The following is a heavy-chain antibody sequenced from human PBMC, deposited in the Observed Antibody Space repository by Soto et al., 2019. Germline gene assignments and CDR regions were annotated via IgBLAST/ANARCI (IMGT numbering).Heavy chain of an antibody. CDR3: ARDGAVAGTPGDY. CDR1: GFTVSSNY. Sequence: EVQLVESGGGLVQPGGSLRLSCAASGFTVSSNYMSWVRQAPGKGLEWVSVIYSGGITYYTDSVKGRFTISRDNSKNTLYLQMNSLRAEDTAVYYCARDGAVAGTPGDYWGQGTLVTVSS. J-gene: IGHJ4*02. CDR2: IYSGGIT. D-gene: IGHD6-19*01. V-gene: IGHV3-66*01.